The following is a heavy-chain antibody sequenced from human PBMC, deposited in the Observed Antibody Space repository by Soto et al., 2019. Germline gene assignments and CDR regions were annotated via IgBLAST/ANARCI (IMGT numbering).Heavy chain of an antibody. CDR3: ARDKGTLVQASFGLYYSGMDV. D-gene: IGHD2-15*01. V-gene: IGHV3-30-3*01. Sequence: QVQLVESGGGVVQPGGSLRLSCVDSGNTFSTYAMYWVRQAPGKGLEWVAAISYHGSNYFYAASVKGRFIISRDNSKNGLYLQMNSLRLDDTSVYYCARDKGTLVQASFGLYYSGMDVWGQGTTVTVS. CDR1: GNTFSTYA. CDR2: ISYHGSNY. J-gene: IGHJ6*02.